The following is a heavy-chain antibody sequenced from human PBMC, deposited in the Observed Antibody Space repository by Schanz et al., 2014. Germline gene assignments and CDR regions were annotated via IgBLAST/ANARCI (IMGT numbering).Heavy chain of an antibody. D-gene: IGHD3-22*01. Sequence: QVHLVQSGAEVHKPGASLKISCKASGYTFTRYYIHWVRQAPGQGLEWMGWINPNTGGTNFAQKFQGWVTVTRDTAISTVYMELSRVTYEDTAVYYCARDDRAYYYGMDVWGQGTTVTVSS. CDR1: GYTFTRYY. CDR3: ARDDRAYYYGMDV. J-gene: IGHJ6*02. CDR2: INPNTGGT. V-gene: IGHV1-2*04.